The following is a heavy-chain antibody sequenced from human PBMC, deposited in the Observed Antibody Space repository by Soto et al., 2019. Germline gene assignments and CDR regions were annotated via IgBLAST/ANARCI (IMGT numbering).Heavy chain of an antibody. CDR1: GYTFTGYY. D-gene: IGHD2-2*01. J-gene: IGHJ5*02. CDR3: ARDLKNGYCSSTSCSGWFDP. CDR2: INPNSGGT. V-gene: IGHV1-2*04. Sequence: QVPLVQSGAEVKKPGASVKVSCKASGYTFTGYYMHWVRQAPGQGLEWMGWINPNSGGTNYAQKFQGWVTMTRDTSISTAYMGLSRLRSDDTAVYYCARDLKNGYCSSTSCSGWFDPWGQGTLFTVSS.